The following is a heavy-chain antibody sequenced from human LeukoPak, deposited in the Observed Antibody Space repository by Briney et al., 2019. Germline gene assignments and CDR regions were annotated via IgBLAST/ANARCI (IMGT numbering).Heavy chain of an antibody. CDR2: MNPNSGNT. D-gene: IGHD2-15*01. CDR1: GYTFTSYD. V-gene: IGHV1-8*01. CDR3: ARGHRGRYCSGGSCRGNWFDP. Sequence: EASVTVSFKASGYTFTSYDINWVRQATGQGLEWMGWMNPNSGNTGYAQKFQGRVTMTRNTSISTAYMELSSLRSEDTAVYYCARGHRGRYCSGGSCRGNWFDPWGQGTLVTVSS. J-gene: IGHJ5*02.